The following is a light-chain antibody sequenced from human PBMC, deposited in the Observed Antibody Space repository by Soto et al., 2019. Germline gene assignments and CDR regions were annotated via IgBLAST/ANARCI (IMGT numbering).Light chain of an antibody. J-gene: IGKJ4*01. V-gene: IGKV3-20*01. CDR2: DAS. Sequence: EIVLTQSPGTLSLSPGERATLSCRASQSVPKDYLAWYQHKPGQAPRLLIHDASSRATGIPDRFSGSGSGTDFTLTISRLEPEDFAVYYCQQCSISPLTFGGGTQVDIK. CDR3: QQCSISPLT. CDR1: QSVPKDY.